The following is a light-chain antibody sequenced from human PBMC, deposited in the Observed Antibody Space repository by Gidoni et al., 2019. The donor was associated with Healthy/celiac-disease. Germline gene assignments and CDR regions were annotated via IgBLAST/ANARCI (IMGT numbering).Light chain of an antibody. V-gene: IGLV2-14*03. CDR1: SIDVGGYNY. Sequence: QSALTQPASVSGSTGQSITISCTGTSIDVGGYNYVSWYQQHPGKAPKLMLYDVSNRPSGVSNRFSGSKSGNTASLTISGLQAEDEADYYCSSYTSSSTLYVFGTGTKVTVL. CDR3: SSYTSSSTLYV. J-gene: IGLJ1*01. CDR2: DVS.